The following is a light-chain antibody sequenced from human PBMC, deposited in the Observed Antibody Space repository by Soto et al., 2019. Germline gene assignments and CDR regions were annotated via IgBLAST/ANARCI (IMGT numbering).Light chain of an antibody. J-gene: IGKJ4*01. CDR3: QQYGSSVLT. V-gene: IGKV3-20*01. Sequence: EIVLTQSPATLSLSPGERATLSCRASQSVSSYLAWYQQKPGQAPRLLIYGASSRATGTPDRFSGSGSGTDFTLIISRLEPEDFAVYCCQQYGSSVLTFGGGTKVDIK. CDR2: GAS. CDR1: QSVSSY.